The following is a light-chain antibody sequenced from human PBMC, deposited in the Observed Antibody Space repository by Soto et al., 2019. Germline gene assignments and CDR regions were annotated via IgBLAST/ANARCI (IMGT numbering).Light chain of an antibody. Sequence: QSVLTQPASVSGSPGQSITISCTGTSSDVGGYNYVSWYQQHPGKAPKLMIYDVSNRPSGVSNRFSGSKSGNTASLTISGLQAEDEADYYCSSYAGSNWWVFGTGNKVTVL. V-gene: IGLV2-14*01. CDR1: SSDVGGYNY. CDR3: SSYAGSNWWV. J-gene: IGLJ1*01. CDR2: DVS.